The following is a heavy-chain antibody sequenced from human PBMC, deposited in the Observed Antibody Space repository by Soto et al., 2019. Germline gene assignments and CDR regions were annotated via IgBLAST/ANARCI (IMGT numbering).Heavy chain of an antibody. CDR1: GFTFRTHT. D-gene: IGHD3-16*01. V-gene: IGHV3-21*06. Sequence: PGGSLRLSCAGSGFTFRTHTLVWVRQAPGQGLEWVSSISSGGTYLEYAHSVTGRFAISRDDAKDSVFLQMNSLKTDYTAVYYWVKGGEDITSPYGMDVWGQGTTVTV. J-gene: IGHJ6*02. CDR3: VKGGEDITSPYGMDV. CDR2: ISSGGTYL.